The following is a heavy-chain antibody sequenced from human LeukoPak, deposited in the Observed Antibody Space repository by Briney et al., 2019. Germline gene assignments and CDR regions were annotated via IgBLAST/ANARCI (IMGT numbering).Heavy chain of an antibody. Sequence: GRSLRLSCAASGFTFSSYGMHWVRQAPGKGLEWVAVIWCDGSNKYYADSVKGRFTISRDNSKNTLYLQMNSLRAEDTAVYYCSSGSYYSPYYFDYWGQGTLVTVSS. CDR1: GFTFSSYG. CDR2: IWCDGSNK. J-gene: IGHJ4*02. D-gene: IGHD1-26*01. CDR3: SSGSYYSPYYFDY. V-gene: IGHV3-33*01.